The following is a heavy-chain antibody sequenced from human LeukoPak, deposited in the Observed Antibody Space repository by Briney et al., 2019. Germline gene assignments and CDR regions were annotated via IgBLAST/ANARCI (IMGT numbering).Heavy chain of an antibody. CDR3: ARDRGGSYRPYFDY. V-gene: IGHV4-61*02. D-gene: IGHD1-26*01. J-gene: IGHJ4*02. CDR1: GGSISSGSYY. CDR2: IYTCGST. Sequence: SETLSLTCTVSGGSISSGSYYWRWIWQPAGKGLEWIGRIYTCGSTSYNPSLKSRVTISVDTSKNQFSLKLSSVTVGDTAVYYCARDRGGSYRPYFDYWGQGTLVTVSS.